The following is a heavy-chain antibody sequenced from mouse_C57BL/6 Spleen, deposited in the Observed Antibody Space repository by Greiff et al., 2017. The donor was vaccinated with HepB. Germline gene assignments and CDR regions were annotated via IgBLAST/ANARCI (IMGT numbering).Heavy chain of an antibody. CDR1: GYTFTSYW. CDR2: IDPSDSYT. D-gene: IGHD3-2*02. J-gene: IGHJ2*01. Sequence: QVQLQQPGAELVMPGASVKLSCKASGYTFTSYWMHWVKQRPGQGLEWIGEIDPSDSYTNYNQKFKGKSTLTVDKSSSTAYMQLSSLTSEDSAVYYCARYCSGYGVDYWGQGTTLTVSS. V-gene: IGHV1-69*01. CDR3: ARYCSGYGVDY.